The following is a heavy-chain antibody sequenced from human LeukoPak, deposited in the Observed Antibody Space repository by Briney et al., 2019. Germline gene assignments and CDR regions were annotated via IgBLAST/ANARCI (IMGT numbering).Heavy chain of an antibody. CDR2: IYPGDSDT. Sequence: GESLKISCKGSGYSFTSYWIGWVRQKPGKGLEWMGIIYPGDSDTTYSPSFQGQVTISADKSISTAYLQWSSLKASDTAVYYCARLPYYGSGSYNYFDYWGQGTLVTVSS. D-gene: IGHD3-10*01. CDR3: ARLPYYGSGSYNYFDY. CDR1: GYSFTSYW. V-gene: IGHV5-51*01. J-gene: IGHJ4*02.